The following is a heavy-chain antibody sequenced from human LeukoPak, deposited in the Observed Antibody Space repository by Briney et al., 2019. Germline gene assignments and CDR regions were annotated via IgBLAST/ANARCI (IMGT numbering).Heavy chain of an antibody. J-gene: IGHJ6*02. V-gene: IGHV3-23*01. CDR3: AKAPVWNYYYGLDV. D-gene: IGHD2-21*01. Sequence: GGSLRLSCAASGLTASHNVNNAMSWVRHAPGKGLEWVSGITTSGSTYYADSVKGRFTISRENSNNTLYLHMASLRAEDTAVYYCAKAPVWNYYYGLDVWGQGTTVTVSS. CDR2: ITTSGST. CDR1: GLTASHNVNNA.